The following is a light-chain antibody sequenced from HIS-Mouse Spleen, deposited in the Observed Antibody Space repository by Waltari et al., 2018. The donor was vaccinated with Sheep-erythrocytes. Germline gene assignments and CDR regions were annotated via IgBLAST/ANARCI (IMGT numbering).Light chain of an antibody. CDR1: SSNIGSNY. V-gene: IGLV1-47*01. J-gene: IGLJ3*02. CDR3: AAWDDSLSGNWV. Sequence: QSVLTQPPSASGTPGQRVTISCSGSSSNIGSNYVYWYQQLPGTAPKLLIDRNNLRPSGVPDRFSGSKSGTSASLAISGLRSEDEADYYCAAWDDSLSGNWVFGGGTKLTVL. CDR2: RNN.